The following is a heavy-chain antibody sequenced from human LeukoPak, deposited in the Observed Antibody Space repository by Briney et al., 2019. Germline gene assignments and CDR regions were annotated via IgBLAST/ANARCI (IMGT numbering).Heavy chain of an antibody. J-gene: IGHJ4*02. Sequence: ASVKVSCKTSGYTFTNYFVHWVRQAPGQGPEWTGLINPSDGTTVYTQSFQGRITMTRDTSTTTVYMELISLRADDTAVYFCLREEVGGHFDYWGQGALVTVSS. CDR2: INPSDGTT. V-gene: IGHV1-46*01. CDR3: LREEVGGHFDY. D-gene: IGHD3-16*01. CDR1: GYTFTNYF.